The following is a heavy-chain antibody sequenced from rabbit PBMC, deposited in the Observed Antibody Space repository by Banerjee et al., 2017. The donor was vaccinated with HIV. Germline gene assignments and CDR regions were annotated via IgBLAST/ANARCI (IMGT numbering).Heavy chain of an antibody. J-gene: IGHJ4*01. CDR2: IYGGSSGST. CDR3: AREENGYGYAAYM. V-gene: IGHV1S40*01. D-gene: IGHD6-1*01. CDR1: GFSFSSGYY. Sequence: QSLEESGGDLVKPGASLTLTCTASGFSFSSGYYMCWVRQAPGKGLEWIACIYGGSSGSTYYASWAKGRFTISKTSSTTVTLQMTSLTAADTATYFCAREENGYGYAAYMWGPGTLVTVS.